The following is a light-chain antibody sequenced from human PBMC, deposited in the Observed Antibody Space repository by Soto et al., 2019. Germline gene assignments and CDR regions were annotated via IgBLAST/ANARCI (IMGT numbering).Light chain of an antibody. J-gene: IGKJ1*01. V-gene: IGKV1-27*01. CDR1: QDISNY. CDR2: AAS. CDR3: QKYNSAPPT. Sequence: DIQMTQSPSSLSASVGDRVTITCRASQDISNYLAWYQQNPGKPPKVLIYAASTLQSGVPSRFSGSGSGTDFTLTISSLQPEDVATYYCQKYNSAPPTFGQGTKVDIK.